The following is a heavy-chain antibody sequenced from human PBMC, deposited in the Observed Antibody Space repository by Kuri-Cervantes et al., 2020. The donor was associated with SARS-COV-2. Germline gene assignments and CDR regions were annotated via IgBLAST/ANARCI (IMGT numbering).Heavy chain of an antibody. J-gene: IGHJ6*02. V-gene: IGHV3-74*01. CDR3: ARALAARPVNGYYGMDV. Sequence: GESLKISCAASGFTFSGHWIHWVRQAPGKGLVWVSRINPDGSYTNNADSVKGRFTLSRDNAKNMLFLQMNSLRAEDTAVYYCARALAARPVNGYYGMDVWGQGTTVTVSS. D-gene: IGHD6-6*01. CDR1: GFTFSGHW. CDR2: INPDGSYT.